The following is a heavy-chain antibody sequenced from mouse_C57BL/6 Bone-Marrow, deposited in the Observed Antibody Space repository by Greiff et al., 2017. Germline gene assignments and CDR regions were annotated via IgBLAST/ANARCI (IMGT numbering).Heavy chain of an antibody. CDR1: GYTFTDYY. Sequence: QVHVKQSGPELVKPGASVKISCKASGYTFTDYYINWVKQRPGQGLEWIGEIYPRSGNTSYNEKFKGKATLTADKSSSTAYMELRSLTSEDSAVYFCAKLGPFDYWGQGTTLTVSS. J-gene: IGHJ2*01. V-gene: IGHV1-77*01. D-gene: IGHD4-1*01. CDR3: AKLGPFDY. CDR2: IYPRSGNT.